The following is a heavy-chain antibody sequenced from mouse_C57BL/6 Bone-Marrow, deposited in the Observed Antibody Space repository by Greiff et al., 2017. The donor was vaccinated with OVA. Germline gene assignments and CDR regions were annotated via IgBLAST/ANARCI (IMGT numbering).Heavy chain of an antibody. Sequence: EVQLQQSGPELVKPGASVKIPCKASGYTFTDYNMDWVKQSHGKSLEWIGDINPNNGGTIYNQKFKGKATLTVDKSSSTAYMELRSLTSEDTAVYYCARVYDGYYDFDYWGQGTTLTVSS. V-gene: IGHV1-18*01. CDR2: INPNNGGT. CDR1: GYTFTDYN. D-gene: IGHD2-3*01. CDR3: ARVYDGYYDFDY. J-gene: IGHJ2*01.